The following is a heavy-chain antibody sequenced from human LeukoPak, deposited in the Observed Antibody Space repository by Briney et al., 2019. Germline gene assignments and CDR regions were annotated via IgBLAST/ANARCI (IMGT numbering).Heavy chain of an antibody. V-gene: IGHV3-20*04. D-gene: IGHD2-15*01. J-gene: IGHJ4*02. CDR1: GFTFDDYG. Sequence: GGSLRLSCAASGFTFDDYGMSWVRQAPGKGLEWVAGINWNGGSTGYADSVKGRFTISRDNAKNSLCLQMNSLRAEDTALYYCARALGPCSGGSCYTTTSFDYWGQGTLVTVSS. CDR2: INWNGGST. CDR3: ARALGPCSGGSCYTTTSFDY.